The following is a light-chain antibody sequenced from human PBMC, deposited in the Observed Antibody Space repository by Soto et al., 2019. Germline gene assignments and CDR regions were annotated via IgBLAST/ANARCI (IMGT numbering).Light chain of an antibody. J-gene: IGKJ1*01. CDR1: QSLGGN. Sequence: SQERRAAKACRARQSLGGNLAWYQQKPGQAPRLLIYGASTRATGIPARFSGSGSGSEFTLTIYSLQSEDFAVYYCLQYFSWPLGAFRQGTKVDIK. CDR2: GAS. V-gene: IGKV3-15*01. CDR3: LQYFSWPLGA.